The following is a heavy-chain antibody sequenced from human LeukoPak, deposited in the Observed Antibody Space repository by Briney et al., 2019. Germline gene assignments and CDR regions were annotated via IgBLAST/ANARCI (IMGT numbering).Heavy chain of an antibody. Sequence: PSETLSLTCAVYGGSFSGYYWSWIRQPPGKGLEWIGSIYYSGSTYYNPSLKSRVTISVDTSKNQFSLKLSSVTAADTAVYYCASTEAGWELLHAFDIWGQGTMVTVSS. CDR2: IYYSGST. J-gene: IGHJ3*02. V-gene: IGHV4-34*01. D-gene: IGHD1-26*01. CDR1: GGSFSGYY. CDR3: ASTEAGWELLHAFDI.